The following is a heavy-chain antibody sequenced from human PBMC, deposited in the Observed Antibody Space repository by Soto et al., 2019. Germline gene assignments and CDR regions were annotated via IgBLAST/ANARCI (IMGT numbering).Heavy chain of an antibody. CDR1: GFGFDEYG. V-gene: IGHV3-20*04. CDR3: ARDHRWGYEYGDYGDS. D-gene: IGHD4-17*01. Sequence: EVSLVESGGGVVRPGGSLRLSCAASGFGFDEYGMSWVRQGPGKGLEWVSGISRHGDSTGYADSVKGRFTISRDNAKNSLYLHMNGLRAEDTAFYYCARDHRWGYEYGDYGDSWCQGTLVSVS. J-gene: IGHJ4*02. CDR2: ISRHGDST.